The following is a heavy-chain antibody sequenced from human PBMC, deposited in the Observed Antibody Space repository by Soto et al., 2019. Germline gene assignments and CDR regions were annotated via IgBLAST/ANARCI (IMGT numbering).Heavy chain of an antibody. V-gene: IGHV4-59*01. CDR1: GGSISHYP. Sequence: QLQLQESGPGLVKPSETLSLSCIVSGGSISHYPWSWIRQSPGKGLQWIGYTYFNGSTKYNPSLRSRVGISVDMSKNRLSLTLTSVTAADTAVYYCARSFYPWGQGTLVTVSS. CDR2: TYFNGST. J-gene: IGHJ5*02. CDR3: ARSFYP.